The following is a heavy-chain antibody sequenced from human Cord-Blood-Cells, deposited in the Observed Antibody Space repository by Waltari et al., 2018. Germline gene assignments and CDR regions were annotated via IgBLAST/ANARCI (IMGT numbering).Heavy chain of an antibody. D-gene: IGHD3-10*01. CDR3: ARYGSGSYYFFIDY. CDR2: ISSSSSYI. Sequence: EVQLVESGGGLVKPGGSLRLSCAASGFPFRSYSMNWVRQAPGKGLEWVSSISSSSSYIYYADSVKGRFTISRDNAKNSLYLQMNSLRAEDTAVYYCARYGSGSYYFFIDYWGQGTLVTVSS. J-gene: IGHJ4*02. V-gene: IGHV3-21*01. CDR1: GFPFRSYS.